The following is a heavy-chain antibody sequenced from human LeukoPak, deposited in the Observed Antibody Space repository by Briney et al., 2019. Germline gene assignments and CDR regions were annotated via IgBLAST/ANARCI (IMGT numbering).Heavy chain of an antibody. CDR1: GGSISSYY. CDR2: IYYSGST. J-gene: IGHJ3*02. D-gene: IGHD3-9*01. Sequence: SETLSLTCTVSGGSISSYYWSWIRQPPGKGLEWIGYIYYSGSTNYNPSLKSRATISVDTSKNQFSLKLSSVTAADTAVYYCARDGDYDILTGSALDAFDIWGQGTMVTVSS. V-gene: IGHV4-59*01. CDR3: ARDGDYDILTGSALDAFDI.